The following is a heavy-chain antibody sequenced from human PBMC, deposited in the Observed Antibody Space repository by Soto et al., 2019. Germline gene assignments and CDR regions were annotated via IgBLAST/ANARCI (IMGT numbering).Heavy chain of an antibody. Sequence: EVQLVESGGGLVQPGGSLRLSCAASGFTFSSYWMSWVRQAPGKGLEWVANIKQDGSEKYYVDSVKGRFTISRDNAKNSLYLEMNSLGAENTAVSYCARDGVWHESTNYFDYWGQGTLVTVSS. D-gene: IGHD3-16*01. J-gene: IGHJ4*02. CDR1: GFTFSSYW. V-gene: IGHV3-7*01. CDR3: ARDGVWHESTNYFDY. CDR2: IKQDGSEK.